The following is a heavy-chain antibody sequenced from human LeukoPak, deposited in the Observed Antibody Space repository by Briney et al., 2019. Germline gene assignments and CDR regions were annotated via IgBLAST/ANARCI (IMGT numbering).Heavy chain of an antibody. D-gene: IGHD5-18*01. Sequence: PSETLSLTCAVYGGSFSGYYWSWIRQPPGKGLEWIGEINHSGSTNYNPSLKSRVTISVDTSKNQFSLKLSSVTAADTAVYYCARGYGYFSRFYFDYWGQGTLVTVSS. CDR3: ARGYGYFSRFYFDY. CDR1: GGSFSGYY. V-gene: IGHV4-34*01. J-gene: IGHJ4*02. CDR2: INHSGST.